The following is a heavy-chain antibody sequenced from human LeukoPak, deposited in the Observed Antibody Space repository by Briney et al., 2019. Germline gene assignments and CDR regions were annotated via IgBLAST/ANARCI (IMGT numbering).Heavy chain of an antibody. CDR2: MNPNSGNT. J-gene: IGHJ4*02. CDR3: ARGPRVAASPFDY. D-gene: IGHD2-15*01. V-gene: IGHV1-8*03. CDR1: GYTFTSYD. Sequence: ASVKVSCKASGYTFTSYDINWVRQATGQGLEWMGWMNPNSGNTGYAQRFQGRVTITRNTSISTAYMELSSLRSEDTAVYYCARGPRVAASPFDYWGQGTLVTVSS.